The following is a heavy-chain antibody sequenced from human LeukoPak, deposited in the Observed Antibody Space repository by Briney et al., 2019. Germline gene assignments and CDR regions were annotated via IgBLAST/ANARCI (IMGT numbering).Heavy chain of an antibody. CDR3: AKASNYDILTGYQYYFDH. D-gene: IGHD3-9*01. CDR1: GFTFSSYA. J-gene: IGHJ4*02. CDR2: ISGSGGST. V-gene: IGHV3-23*01. Sequence: GGSLRLSCAASGFTFSSYAMSWVRQAPGKGLEWVSAISGSGGSTYYADSVKGRFTISRDNSKNTLYLQMNSLRAEDTAVYYCAKASNYDILTGYQYYFDHWGQGTLVTVSS.